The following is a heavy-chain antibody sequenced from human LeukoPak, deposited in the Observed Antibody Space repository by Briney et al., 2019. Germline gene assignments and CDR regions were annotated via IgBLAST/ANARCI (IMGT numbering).Heavy chain of an antibody. CDR2: IIPIFGTA. CDR3: GRGGRYYDFWSGYLYYFDY. V-gene: IGHV1-69*13. Sequence: SVKVSCKASGGTFSSYAISWVRQAPGQGLEWMGGIIPIFGTANYAQKFQGRVTITADESTSTAYMELSSLRSEDTAVYYCGRGGRYYDFWSGYLYYFDYWGQGTLVTVSS. D-gene: IGHD3-3*01. CDR1: GGTFSSYA. J-gene: IGHJ4*02.